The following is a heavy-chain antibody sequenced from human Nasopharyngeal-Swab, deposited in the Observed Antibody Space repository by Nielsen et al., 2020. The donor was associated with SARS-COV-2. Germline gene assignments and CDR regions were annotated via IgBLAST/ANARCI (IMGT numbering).Heavy chain of an antibody. CDR3: ARDESGDYLGLPFDH. CDR2: IFSSGST. Sequence: SQTLSLTSVVSVASPSSRNTYSGWTRQPPGKGLGWIRSIFSSGSTYNPSLKSRVTMSVDTSKNQFSLKLTSVTAADTAVYYCARDESGDYLGLPFDHWGRGTLVTVSS. J-gene: IGHJ4*02. V-gene: IGHV4-39*07. CDR1: VASPSSRNTY. D-gene: IGHD4-17*01.